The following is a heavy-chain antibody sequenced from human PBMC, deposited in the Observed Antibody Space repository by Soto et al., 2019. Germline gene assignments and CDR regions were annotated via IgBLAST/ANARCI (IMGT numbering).Heavy chain of an antibody. CDR2: ISGSGGST. D-gene: IGHD6-13*01. Sequence: GGSRLSCAASGFTFSSYAMSWVRQAPGKGLEWVSAISGSGGSTYYADSVKGRFTISRDNSKNTLYLQMNSLRAEDTAVYYCAKDPWSSSWYELKYYFDYWGQGTLVTVS. J-gene: IGHJ4*02. CDR1: GFTFSSYA. CDR3: AKDPWSSSWYELKYYFDY. V-gene: IGHV3-23*01.